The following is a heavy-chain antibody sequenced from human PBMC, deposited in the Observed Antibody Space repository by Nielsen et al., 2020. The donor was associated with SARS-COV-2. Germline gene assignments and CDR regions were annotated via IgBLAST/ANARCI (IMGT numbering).Heavy chain of an antibody. V-gene: IGHV3-30*18. CDR1: GFTFSNYG. CDR3: TKDHYDILTGYMDVFDI. Sequence: GGSLRLSCVASGFTFSNYGMHWVRQAPGKGLEWVAVISYGGSNKYYADSVKGRFTISRDNSKNTPYLQMNSLRAEDTAVYYCTKDHYDILTGYMDVFDIWGQGTMVTASS. D-gene: IGHD3-9*01. J-gene: IGHJ3*02. CDR2: ISYGGSNK.